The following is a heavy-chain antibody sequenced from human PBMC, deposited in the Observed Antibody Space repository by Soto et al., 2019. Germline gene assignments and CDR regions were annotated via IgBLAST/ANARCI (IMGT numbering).Heavy chain of an antibody. CDR1: GFTFSSYG. V-gene: IGHV3-33*01. D-gene: IGHD3-10*01. J-gene: IGHJ4*02. CDR2: IWYDGTSK. CDR3: ARGTQSYYCGSGSR. Sequence: PGGSLRLSCAASGFTFSSYGMHWVRQAPGKGLEWVAVIWYDGTSKYYADSVKGRFTISRDNSKNTLYLQMNSLRAEDTAVYYCARGTQSYYCGSGSRWGQGTLVTVSS.